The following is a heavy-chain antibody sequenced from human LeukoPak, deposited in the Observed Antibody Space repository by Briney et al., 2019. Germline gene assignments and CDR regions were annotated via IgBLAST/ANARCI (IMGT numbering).Heavy chain of an antibody. J-gene: IGHJ4*02. CDR1: GYTFTSYY. CDR3: ASIPGIAVAGTPY. Sequence: ASVKVSCKASGYTFTSYYMHWVRQAPGQGLEWMGIINPSGGSTSYAQKFQGRVTMTRDMSTSTVYMELSRLRSDDTAVYYCASIPGIAVAGTPYWGQGTLVTVSS. CDR2: INPSGGST. V-gene: IGHV1-46*01. D-gene: IGHD6-19*01.